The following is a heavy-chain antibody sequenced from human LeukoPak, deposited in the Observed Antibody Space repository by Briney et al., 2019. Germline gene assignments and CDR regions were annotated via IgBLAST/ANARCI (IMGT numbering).Heavy chain of an antibody. Sequence: GGSLRLSCAASGFTFSSYSMNWVRQAPGKGLEWVSYISSSSSTIYYADSVKGRFTISRDNAKNSLYLQMNSLRAEDTAVYYCARDRGELGYWGQGTLVTVSS. CDR1: GFTFSSYS. CDR2: ISSSSSTI. CDR3: ARDRGELGY. J-gene: IGHJ4*02. V-gene: IGHV3-48*04. D-gene: IGHD1-1*01.